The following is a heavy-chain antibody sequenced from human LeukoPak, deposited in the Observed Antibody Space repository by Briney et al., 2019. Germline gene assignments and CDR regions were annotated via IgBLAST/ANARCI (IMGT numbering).Heavy chain of an antibody. J-gene: IGHJ2*01. CDR1: GGSISSSSYY. CDR3: ARSVTLYHWYFDL. D-gene: IGHD4-17*01. Sequence: PSETLSLTYTVSGGSISSSSYYWGWIRQPPGKGLEWIGSIYYSGSTYYNPSLKSRVTISVDTSKNQSSLKLSSVTAADTAVYYCARSVTLYHWYFDLWGRGALVTVSS. V-gene: IGHV4-39*01. CDR2: IYYSGST.